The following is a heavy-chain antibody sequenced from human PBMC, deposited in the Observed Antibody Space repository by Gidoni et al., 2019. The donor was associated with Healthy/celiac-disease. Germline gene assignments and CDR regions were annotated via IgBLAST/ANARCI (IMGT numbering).Heavy chain of an antibody. CDR2: ISSSSSYI. Sequence: EVQLVESGGGLVKPGGSLRLSCAASGFTFSSYSMNWVRQAPGKGLEWVSSISSSSSYIYYADSVKGRFTISRDNAKNSLYLQMNSLRAEDTAVYYCARDLAYSQPAARNSFLIYWGQGTLVTVSS. V-gene: IGHV3-21*01. D-gene: IGHD2-2*01. CDR3: ARDLAYSQPAARNSFLIY. J-gene: IGHJ4*02. CDR1: GFTFSSYS.